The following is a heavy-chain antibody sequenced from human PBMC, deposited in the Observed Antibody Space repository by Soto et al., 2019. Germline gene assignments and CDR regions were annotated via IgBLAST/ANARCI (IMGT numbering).Heavy chain of an antibody. Sequence: QVQLQESGPGLVKPSETLSLTCTVSGASISNYHWSWIRQPAGKGLEWIGRIYASGNTNYNPSLKSRVTMSVDTSKNQFSLNLNSVTAADTAVYYCARESRSAAGTVEYWGQGTLVTVSS. J-gene: IGHJ4*02. CDR3: ARESRSAAGTVEY. V-gene: IGHV4-4*07. CDR1: GASISNYH. CDR2: IYASGNT. D-gene: IGHD6-13*01.